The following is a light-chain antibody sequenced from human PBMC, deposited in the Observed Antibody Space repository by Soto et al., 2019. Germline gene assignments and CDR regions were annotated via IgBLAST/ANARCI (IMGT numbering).Light chain of an antibody. Sequence: EIVLTQSPAILSVSPGERATLSCRASQSISRSLAWYQQKPGQAPRLLISDASTRATGIPARFSGSGSGTEFTLTISSLQSEDFATYYCLQHNNYPLTFGQGTRLEIK. V-gene: IGKV3-15*01. CDR2: DAS. J-gene: IGKJ5*01. CDR1: QSISRS. CDR3: LQHNNYPLT.